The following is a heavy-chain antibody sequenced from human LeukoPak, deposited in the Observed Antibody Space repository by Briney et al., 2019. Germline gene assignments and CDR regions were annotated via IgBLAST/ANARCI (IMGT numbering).Heavy chain of an antibody. Sequence: ASVKVSCKASGYTFTSYDINWVRQAPGQGLEWMGGIIPIFGTANYAQKFQGRVTITADKSTSTAYMELSSLRSEDTAVYYCARVGTVYAFDPWGQGTLVTVSS. CDR3: ARVGTVYAFDP. CDR2: IIPIFGTA. V-gene: IGHV1-69*06. CDR1: GYTFTSYD. J-gene: IGHJ5*02. D-gene: IGHD2-8*01.